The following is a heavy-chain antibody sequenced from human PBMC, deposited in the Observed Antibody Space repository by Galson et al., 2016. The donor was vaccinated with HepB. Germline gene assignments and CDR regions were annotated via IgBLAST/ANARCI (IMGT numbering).Heavy chain of an antibody. CDR3: AKDGGDSDGTYDY. Sequence: WVRQAPGKGLEWVSGTYGGGHKTHYAESLKGRFTVSRDNSENTLYLQMNSLRVDDTAVYYCAKDGGDSDGTYDYWGQGTLVTVSS. V-gene: IGHV3-23*01. D-gene: IGHD5-18*01. CDR2: TYGGGHKT. J-gene: IGHJ4*02.